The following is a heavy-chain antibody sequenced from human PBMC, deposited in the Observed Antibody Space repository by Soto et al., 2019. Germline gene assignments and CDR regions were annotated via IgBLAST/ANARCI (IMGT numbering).Heavy chain of an antibody. Sequence: WASVKVSCKASGYTFTGYYMHWVRQAPGQGLEWMGWINPNSGGTNYAQKFQGWVTMTRDTSISTAYMELSRLRSDDTAVYYCARTLTTDYYYCGMDVWGQGTTVTVSS. V-gene: IGHV1-2*04. J-gene: IGHJ6*02. CDR3: ARTLTTDYYYCGMDV. D-gene: IGHD3-3*01. CDR2: INPNSGGT. CDR1: GYTFTGYY.